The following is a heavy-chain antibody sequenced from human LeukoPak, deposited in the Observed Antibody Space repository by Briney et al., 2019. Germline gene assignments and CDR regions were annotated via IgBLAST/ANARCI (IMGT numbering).Heavy chain of an antibody. CDR1: GYTISSGYY. CDR2: IYHSGST. J-gene: IGHJ5*02. D-gene: IGHD1-7*01. Sequence: SETLSLTCAVSGYTISSGYYWGWIRQPPGKGLEWIGSIYHSGSTYYNPSLTSRVTISGGTSKNQFSLKLSSVTAADTAVYYCARHGSLYNWNYYNWFDPWGQGTLVTVSS. CDR3: ARHGSLYNWNYYNWFDP. V-gene: IGHV4-38-2*01.